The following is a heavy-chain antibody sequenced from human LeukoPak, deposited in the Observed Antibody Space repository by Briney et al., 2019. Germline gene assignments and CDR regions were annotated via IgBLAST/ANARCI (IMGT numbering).Heavy chain of an antibody. CDR3: ARGPTYYDFWSGYYSYYYYYMGV. D-gene: IGHD3-3*01. CDR2: MNPNSGNT. J-gene: IGHJ6*03. CDR1: GYTFTSYD. Sequence: RASVKVSCKASGYTFTSYDINWVRQATGQGLEWMGWMNPNSGNTGYAQKFQGRVTMTRNTSISTAYMELSSLRSEDTAVYYCARGPTYYDFWSGYYSYYYYYMGVWGKGTTVTVSS. V-gene: IGHV1-8*01.